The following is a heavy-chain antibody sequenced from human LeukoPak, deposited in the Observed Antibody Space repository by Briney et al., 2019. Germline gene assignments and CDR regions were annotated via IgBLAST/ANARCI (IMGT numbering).Heavy chain of an antibody. CDR2: IIPIFGTA. D-gene: IGHD3-10*01. CDR1: GYTFTSYG. Sequence: GASVKVSCEASGYTFTSYGISWVRQAPGQGLEWMGGIIPIFGTANYAQKFQGRVTITTDESTSTAYMELSSLRSEDTAVYYCARDVRYYGSGSYDDYWGQGTLVTVSS. V-gene: IGHV1-69*05. CDR3: ARDVRYYGSGSYDDY. J-gene: IGHJ4*02.